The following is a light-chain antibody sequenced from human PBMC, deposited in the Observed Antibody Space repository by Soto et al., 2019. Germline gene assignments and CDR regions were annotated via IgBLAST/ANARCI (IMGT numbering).Light chain of an antibody. CDR1: SSDIGGYDH. CDR2: DVN. Sequence: QSALTQPASVSGSPGQSTTISCTGTSSDIGGYDHVSWYQQFPGKAPKLILYDVNTRLSGVSSRFSGSKSGNTASLTISGLQAEDEADYYCGSYTSITSGVIFGGGTKLTVL. J-gene: IGLJ2*01. V-gene: IGLV2-14*01. CDR3: GSYTSITSGVI.